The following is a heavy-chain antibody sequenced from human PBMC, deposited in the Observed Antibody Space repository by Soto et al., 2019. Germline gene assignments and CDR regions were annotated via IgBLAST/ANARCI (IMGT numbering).Heavy chain of an antibody. J-gene: IGHJ6*02. CDR1: GFTFSSYG. D-gene: IGHD3-9*01. V-gene: IGHV3-30*18. CDR2: ISYDGSNK. CDR3: AKDHEGTYYDILTGYYKLSSGYYYGMDV. Sequence: GGSLRLSCAASGFTFSSYGMHWVRQAPGKGLEWVAVISYDGSNKYYADSVKGRFTISRDNSKNTLYLQMNSLRAEDTAVYYCAKDHEGTYYDILTGYYKLSSGYYYGMDVPGQGTTVTVSS.